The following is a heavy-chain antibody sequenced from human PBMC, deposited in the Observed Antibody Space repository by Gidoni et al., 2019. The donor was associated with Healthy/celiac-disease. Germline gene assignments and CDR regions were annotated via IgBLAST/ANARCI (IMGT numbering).Heavy chain of an antibody. CDR3: ASSPITRQGEARDAFDI. Sequence: EVQLVQSGAEVKKPGESLKISCKGSGYSFTSYWIGWVRQMPGKGLEWMGFIYPGDSDTRYSPSFQGQVTISADKSISTAYLQWSSLKASDTAMYYCASSPITRQGEARDAFDIWGQGTMVTVSS. CDR1: GYSFTSYW. V-gene: IGHV5-51*03. CDR2: IYPGDSDT. J-gene: IGHJ3*02. D-gene: IGHD3-16*01.